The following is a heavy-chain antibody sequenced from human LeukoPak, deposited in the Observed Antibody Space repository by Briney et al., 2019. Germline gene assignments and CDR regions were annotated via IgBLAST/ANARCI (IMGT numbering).Heavy chain of an antibody. V-gene: IGHV4-59*13. Sequence: SETLSLTCSVSDASIKTYYWTWIRQPPGKGLEYIGSIYSRGSPKYNPSLKSRVTLSVDTSKNQFSLSLRSVTAADTAVYYCARVREGNHLHQFYLDSWGQGIRVTVYS. D-gene: IGHD1-14*01. CDR3: ARVREGNHLHQFYLDS. J-gene: IGHJ4*02. CDR1: DASIKTYY. CDR2: IYSRGSP.